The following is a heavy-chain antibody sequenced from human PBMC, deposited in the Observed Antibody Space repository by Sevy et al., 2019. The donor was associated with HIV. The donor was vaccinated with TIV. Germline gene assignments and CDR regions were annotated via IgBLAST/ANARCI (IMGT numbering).Heavy chain of an antibody. CDR2: FDPEDGET. J-gene: IGHJ6*02. CDR3: ATLDFWSDHPFYGTDV. V-gene: IGHV1-24*01. Sequence: ASVKVSCKVSRYSLSEISMHWVRQAPGKGLDWMGGFDPEDGETIYAQKFQGRVTMTEDTSTDTAYMELRRLTSEDTAVYYCATLDFWSDHPFYGTDVWGQGTTVTVSS. CDR1: RYSLSEIS. D-gene: IGHD3-3*01.